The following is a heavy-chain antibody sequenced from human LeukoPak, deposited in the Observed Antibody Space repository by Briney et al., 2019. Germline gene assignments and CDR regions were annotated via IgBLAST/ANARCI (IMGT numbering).Heavy chain of an antibody. CDR1: GFTFSSYS. J-gene: IGHJ4*02. CDR2: ISSSSYI. CDR3: ARDSWSSYYYDSSGGYFDY. V-gene: IGHV3-21*01. D-gene: IGHD3-22*01. Sequence: GRSLRLSCAASGFTFSSYSMNWVRQAPGKGLEWVSSISSSSYIYYADSVKGRFTISRDNAKNSLYLQMNSLRAEDTAVYYCARDSWSSYYYDSSGGYFDYWGQGTLVTVSS.